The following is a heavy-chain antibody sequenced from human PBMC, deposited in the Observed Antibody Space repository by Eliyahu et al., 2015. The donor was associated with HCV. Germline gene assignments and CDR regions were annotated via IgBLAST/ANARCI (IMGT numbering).Heavy chain of an antibody. D-gene: IGHD1-1*01. CDR2: ISHDGGGT. CDR3: ARDRDWKFFDY. CDR1: DFAFSSYV. V-gene: IGHV3-74*01. J-gene: IGHJ4*02. Sequence: EVQLVESGGGLVRPGGSLRLSCAAADFAFSSYVMXWVRQPPGKGLEWVSRISHDGGGTSYADSVRGRFTISRDNTKDTLYLQMTSLRAEDTAVYYCARDRDWKFFDYWGQGTLVAVSS.